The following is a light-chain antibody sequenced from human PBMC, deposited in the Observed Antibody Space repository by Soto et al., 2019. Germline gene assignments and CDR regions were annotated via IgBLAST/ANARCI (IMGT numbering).Light chain of an antibody. CDR1: EIISSW. J-gene: IGKJ4*01. V-gene: IGKV1-5*03. CDR3: QQYNSYSLT. CDR2: KAS. Sequence: DIQMTQSPSTLSASVGDRVTITCRASEIISSWLAWYQQKPGKAPKLLIYKASIFESGVPSRFSGSGSGKEFTLTILSLPPCDFATYYCQQYNSYSLTFGGGTKVEIK.